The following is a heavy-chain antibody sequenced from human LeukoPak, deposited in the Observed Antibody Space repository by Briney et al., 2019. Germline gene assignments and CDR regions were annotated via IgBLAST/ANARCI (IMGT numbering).Heavy chain of an antibody. Sequence: SVKVSCKASGGTFSSYAISWVRQAPGQGLEWMGRIIPILGIANYAQKFQGRVTITADKSTSTAYMELSSLRSEDTAVYYCARETVILTGYYFNGWFDPWGQGTLVTVSS. CDR1: GGTFSSYA. J-gene: IGHJ5*02. CDR3: ARETVILTGYYFNGWFDP. CDR2: IIPILGIA. V-gene: IGHV1-69*04. D-gene: IGHD3-9*01.